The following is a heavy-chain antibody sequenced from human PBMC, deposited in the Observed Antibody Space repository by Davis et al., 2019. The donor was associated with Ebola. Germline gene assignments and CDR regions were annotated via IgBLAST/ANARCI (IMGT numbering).Heavy chain of an antibody. CDR3: ARGRVVVVPAAMGYYYYYMDV. V-gene: IGHV4-34*01. Sequence: SETLSLTCAVYGESFSGYYWSWIRQAPGKGLEWIGEIYHSGSTNYNPSLKSRVTISVDRSKNQFSLKLSSVTAADTAVYYCARGRVVVVPAAMGYYYYYMDVWGKGTTVTVSS. CDR1: GESFSGYY. J-gene: IGHJ6*03. D-gene: IGHD2-2*01. CDR2: IYHSGST.